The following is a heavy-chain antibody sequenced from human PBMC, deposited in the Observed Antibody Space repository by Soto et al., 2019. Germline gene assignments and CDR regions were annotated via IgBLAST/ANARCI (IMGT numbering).Heavy chain of an antibody. Sequence: EVQLVESGGGLVKPGGSLRLSCAASGFTFSSYSMNWVRQAPGKGLEWVSSISSSSSYIYYADSVKGRFTISRDNAKNSLYLQMNSLRAEDTAVYYCARGDIVVVPAAMPPGADYYYYGMDVWGQGNTVTVSS. CDR2: ISSSSSYI. CDR3: ARGDIVVVPAAMPPGADYYYYGMDV. CDR1: GFTFSSYS. V-gene: IGHV3-21*01. D-gene: IGHD2-2*01. J-gene: IGHJ6*02.